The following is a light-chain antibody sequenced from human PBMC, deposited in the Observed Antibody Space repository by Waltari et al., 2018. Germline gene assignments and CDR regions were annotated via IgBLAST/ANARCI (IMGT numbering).Light chain of an antibody. CDR3: GTWDDSLNGGI. V-gene: IGLV1-51*01. Sequence: QSVLTQPPSVSAAPGQKVTISCSGGSSNIPLHYVSWYQHLPGTAPKLLIFDNSERPSGIPDRFSGSKSGASAALDITGLQTGDEAEYYCGTWDDSLNGGIFGGGTKLTVL. J-gene: IGLJ2*01. CDR2: DNS. CDR1: SSNIPLHY.